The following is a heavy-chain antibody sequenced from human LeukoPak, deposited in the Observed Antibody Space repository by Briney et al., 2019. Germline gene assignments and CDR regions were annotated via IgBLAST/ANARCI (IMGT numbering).Heavy chain of an antibody. Sequence: GGSLRLSCAASGFTVSSNYMSWVRQAPGKGLEWVSAISGSGGSTYYADSVKGRFTISRDNSKNTLYLQMNSLRAEDTAVYYCAMGLGYCTNGVCSYFDYWGQGTLVTVSS. V-gene: IGHV3-23*01. CDR1: GFTVSSNY. CDR2: ISGSGGST. J-gene: IGHJ4*02. D-gene: IGHD2-8*01. CDR3: AMGLGYCTNGVCSYFDY.